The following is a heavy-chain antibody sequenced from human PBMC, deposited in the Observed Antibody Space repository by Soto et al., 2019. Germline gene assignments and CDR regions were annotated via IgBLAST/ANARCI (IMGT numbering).Heavy chain of an antibody. Sequence: EVQLLESGGGLVQPGGSLRLSCAASGFTFSSYAMSWVRQAPGKGLEWVSAISGSGGSTYYADSVKGRFTISRDNSKNSLYLQRNSLRAEDTAVYYCAKGKPCSSTSCYVSDVRSYGFDYWGQGTLVTVSS. CDR3: AKGKPCSSTSCYVSDVRSYGFDY. V-gene: IGHV3-23*01. CDR2: ISGSGGST. J-gene: IGHJ4*02. D-gene: IGHD2-2*01. CDR1: GFTFSSYA.